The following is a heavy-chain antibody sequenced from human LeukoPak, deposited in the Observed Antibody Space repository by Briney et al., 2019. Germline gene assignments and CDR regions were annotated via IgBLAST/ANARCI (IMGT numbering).Heavy chain of an antibody. D-gene: IGHD3-10*01. Sequence: QAGGSLRLSCAASGFTFSSYAMSWVRQAPGKGLEWVSGISGSGGRTNYADSVKGRFTISRDNSKNTLYLQMNSLRAEGTAVYYCAKRVPSRGSDVWGQGTMVTVSS. J-gene: IGHJ3*01. V-gene: IGHV3-23*01. CDR1: GFTFSSYA. CDR2: ISGSGGRT. CDR3: AKRVPSRGSDV.